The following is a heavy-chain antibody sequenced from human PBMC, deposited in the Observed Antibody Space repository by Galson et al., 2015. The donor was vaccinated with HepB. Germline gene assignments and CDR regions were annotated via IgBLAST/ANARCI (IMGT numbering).Heavy chain of an antibody. CDR3: ARVRTGKGRPPDY. CDR2: INHSGST. J-gene: IGHJ4*02. Sequence: SETLSLTCAVYGGSFSGYYWSWIRQPPGKGLEWIGEINHSGSTNYNPSLKSRVTISVDTSKNQFSLKLSSVTAAVTAVYYCARVRTGKGRPPDYWGQGTLVTVSS. V-gene: IGHV4-34*01. CDR1: GGSFSGYY. D-gene: IGHD3/OR15-3a*01.